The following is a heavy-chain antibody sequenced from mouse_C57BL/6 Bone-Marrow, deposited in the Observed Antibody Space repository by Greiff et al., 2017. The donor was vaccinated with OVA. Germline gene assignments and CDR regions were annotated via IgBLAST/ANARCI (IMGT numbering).Heavy chain of an antibody. D-gene: IGHD2-2*01. Sequence: EVKVVESGGGLVKPGGSLKLSCAASGFTFSSYAMSWVRQTPGKRLEWVATISDGGSYTYYPDNVKGRFTISRDNAKNNLYLQMSHLKSEDTAMYYCAREGGMVTPAWFAYWGQGTLVTVSA. CDR2: ISDGGSYT. CDR3: AREGGMVTPAWFAY. V-gene: IGHV5-4*01. CDR1: GFTFSSYA. J-gene: IGHJ3*01.